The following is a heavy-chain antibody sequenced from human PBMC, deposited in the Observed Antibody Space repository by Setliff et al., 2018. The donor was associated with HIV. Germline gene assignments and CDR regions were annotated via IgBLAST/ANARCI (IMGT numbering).Heavy chain of an antibody. J-gene: IGHJ3*02. D-gene: IGHD3-10*01. CDR1: GFTFSSYW. CDR3: AKDIAGDRGWVGAFDI. Sequence: PGGSLRLSCAASGFTFSSYWMSWVRQAPGKGLVWVSRIYSDGNTTNYADSVKGRFTISRDNAKNSLYLQMNSLRAEDTALYYCAKDIAGDRGWVGAFDIWGQGTMVTVSS. V-gene: IGHV3-74*01. CDR2: IYSDGNTT.